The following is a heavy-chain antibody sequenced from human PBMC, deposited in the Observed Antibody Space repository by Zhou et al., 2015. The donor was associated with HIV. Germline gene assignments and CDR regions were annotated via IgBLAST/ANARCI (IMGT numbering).Heavy chain of an antibody. CDR1: GYRFTSYG. CDR2: ISGYNGNT. V-gene: IGHV1-18*01. J-gene: IGHJ3*01. D-gene: IGHD3-22*01. Sequence: QVQLVQSGAEVKMPGASVKVSCKASGYRFTSYGISWVRQAPGQGLEWMGWISGYNGNTNYAHKFQGRVTMTTDTSTSTAYMELSSLRSEDTALYYCARDWVLYDSAGAGIDVWGQGTMVTVSS. CDR3: ARDWVLYDSAGAGIDV.